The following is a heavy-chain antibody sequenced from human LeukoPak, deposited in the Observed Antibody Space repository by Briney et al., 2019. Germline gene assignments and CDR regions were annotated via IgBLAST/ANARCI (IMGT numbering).Heavy chain of an antibody. J-gene: IGHJ4*02. CDR2: IKQDGSEK. CDR1: GFTFSSYW. Sequence: PGGSLRLSCAASGFTFSSYWMSWVRQAPGKGLEWVANIKQDGSEKYYVDSVKGRFTIPRDNAKNSLYLQMNSLRAEDTAVYYCARASFRAYDSSGYYPYWGQGTLVTVSS. V-gene: IGHV3-7*01. D-gene: IGHD3-22*01. CDR3: ARASFRAYDSSGYYPY.